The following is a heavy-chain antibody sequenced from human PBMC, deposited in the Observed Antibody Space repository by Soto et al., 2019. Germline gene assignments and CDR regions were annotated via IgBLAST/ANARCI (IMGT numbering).Heavy chain of an antibody. J-gene: IGHJ1*01. CDR3: GSRGYRPYLFAS. Sequence: ASVKVSCKASGYTFTSYGISWVRQAPGQGLEWMGWISAYNGNTNYAQKLQGRVTMTTDTSTSTAYMELRSLRSDDTAVYYCGSRGYRPYLFASWAQGSLVPVSS. V-gene: IGHV1-18*01. D-gene: IGHD5-12*01. CDR2: ISAYNGNT. CDR1: GYTFTSYG.